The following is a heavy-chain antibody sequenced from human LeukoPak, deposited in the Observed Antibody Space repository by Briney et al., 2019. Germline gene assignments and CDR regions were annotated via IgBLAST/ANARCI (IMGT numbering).Heavy chain of an antibody. V-gene: IGHV1-2*02. Sequence: ASVKVSCKASGYTFTVYYMHWVRQAPGQGLEWMGWINPNSGGTNYAQKFQGRVTMTRDTSISTAYMELSSLRYEDTAVYYCAREQGSTGYFEYWGQGTLVSVSS. CDR2: INPNSGGT. CDR3: AREQGSTGYFEY. D-gene: IGHD2-2*01. CDR1: GYTFTVYY. J-gene: IGHJ4*02.